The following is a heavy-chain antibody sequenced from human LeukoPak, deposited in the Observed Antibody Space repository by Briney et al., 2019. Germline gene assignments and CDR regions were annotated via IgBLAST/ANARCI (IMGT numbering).Heavy chain of an antibody. V-gene: IGHV3-33*06. CDR1: GFTFSSSA. CDR3: AKSYYDSSGYDYFDY. CDR2: IWYDGSNK. Sequence: AGGSLRLSCAASGFTFSSSAMHWVRQAPGKGLELVAVIWYDGSNKYYADSVKGRFTISRDNSKNTLYLQMNSLRAEDTAVYYCAKSYYDSSGYDYFDYWGQGTLVTVSS. D-gene: IGHD3-22*01. J-gene: IGHJ4*02.